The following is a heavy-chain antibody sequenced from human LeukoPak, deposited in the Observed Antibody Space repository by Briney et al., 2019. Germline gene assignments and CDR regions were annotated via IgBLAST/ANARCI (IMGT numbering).Heavy chain of an antibody. CDR2: INSDGSST. D-gene: IGHD3-9*01. CDR1: GFTFSSYW. CDR3: AKDSLDYDILTGYYGQYYYYYGMDV. V-gene: IGHV3-74*01. J-gene: IGHJ6*02. Sequence: PGGSLRLSCAASGFTFSSYWMHWVRQAPGKGLVWVSRINSDGSSTSYADSVKGRFTISRDNAKNTLYLQMNSLRAEDTAVYYCAKDSLDYDILTGYYGQYYYYYGMDVWGQGTTVTVSS.